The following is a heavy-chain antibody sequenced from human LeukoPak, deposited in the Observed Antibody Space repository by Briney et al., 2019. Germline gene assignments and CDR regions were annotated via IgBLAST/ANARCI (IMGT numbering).Heavy chain of an antibody. CDR3: ARGADGYYGSGLDYYYYGMDV. CDR2: IIPIFGTA. V-gene: IGHV1-69*13. CDR1: GCTFSSYA. J-gene: IGHJ6*04. D-gene: IGHD3-10*01. Sequence: SVKVSCKASGCTFSSYAISWVRQAPGQGLEWMGGIIPIFGTANYAQKFQGRVTITADESTSTAYMELSSLRSEDTAVYYCARGADGYYGSGLDYYYYGMDVWGKGTTVTVSS.